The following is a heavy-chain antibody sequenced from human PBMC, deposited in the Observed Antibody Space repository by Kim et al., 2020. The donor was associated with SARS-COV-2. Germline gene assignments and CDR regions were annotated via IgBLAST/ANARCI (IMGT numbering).Heavy chain of an antibody. D-gene: IGHD3-10*01. J-gene: IGHJ4*02. V-gene: IGHV5-51*01. CDR3: ARHISSGNLGY. Sequence: RYSPSFQGQVTISADKSLSTAYLQWSSLKASDTAMYYCARHISSGNLGYWGQGTLVTVSS.